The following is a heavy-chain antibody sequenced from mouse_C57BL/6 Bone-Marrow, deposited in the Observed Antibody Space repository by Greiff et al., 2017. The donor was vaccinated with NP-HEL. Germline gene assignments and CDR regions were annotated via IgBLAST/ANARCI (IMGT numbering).Heavy chain of an antibody. V-gene: IGHV1-64*01. CDR1: GYTFTSYW. J-gene: IGHJ1*03. CDR3: ARSFYYYGSSWYFDV. Sequence: QVQLKQPGAELVKPGASVKLSCKASGYTFTSYWMHWVKQRPGQGLEWIGMIHPNSGSTNYNEKFKSKATLTVDKSSSTAYMQLSSLTSEDSAVYYCARSFYYYGSSWYFDVWGTGTTVTVSS. CDR2: IHPNSGST. D-gene: IGHD1-1*01.